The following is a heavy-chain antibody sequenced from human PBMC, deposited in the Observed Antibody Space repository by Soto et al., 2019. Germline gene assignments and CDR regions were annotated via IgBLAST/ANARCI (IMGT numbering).Heavy chain of an antibody. CDR3: ARDGYSSGGSCYSLGY. V-gene: IGHV1-69*06. CDR2: IIPIFGPT. Sequence: QVQLVQSGAEVKKPGSSVKVSCKASGGTFNTYAIKWVRQAPGQGLEWMGGIIPIFGPTNYTQKFQGRVTITADISTSTAYMELSSLRSEDTAVYYCARDGYSSGGSCYSLGYWGQGTLVTVSS. CDR1: GGTFNTYA. J-gene: IGHJ4*02. D-gene: IGHD2-15*01.